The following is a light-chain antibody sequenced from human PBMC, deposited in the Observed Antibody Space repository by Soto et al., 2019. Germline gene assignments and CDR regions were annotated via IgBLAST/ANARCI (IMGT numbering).Light chain of an antibody. CDR1: QSIANY. Sequence: GDRVTITCRASQSIANYLNWYQQKPGKAPKLLIYAASSLQSGVPSRFSGSGSGTDFTLTISSLQPEDFATYYCQQSYITWTFGQGTKVEIK. J-gene: IGKJ1*01. CDR2: AAS. V-gene: IGKV1-39*01. CDR3: QQSYITWT.